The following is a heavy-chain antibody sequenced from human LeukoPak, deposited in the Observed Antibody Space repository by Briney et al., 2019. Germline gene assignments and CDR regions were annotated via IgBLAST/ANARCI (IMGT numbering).Heavy chain of an antibody. CDR3: AKDKVPDYYDSSGYYPPGDY. Sequence: GGSLRLSCAASGFTFSSYAMHWVRQAPGKGLEWVADISYEGSNKYYADSVKGRFTISRDNSKNTLYMPMNSLRAEDTAVYYCAKDKVPDYYDSSGYYPPGDYWGQGTLVTVSS. V-gene: IGHV3-30-3*01. D-gene: IGHD3-22*01. CDR2: ISYEGSNK. CDR1: GFTFSSYA. J-gene: IGHJ4*02.